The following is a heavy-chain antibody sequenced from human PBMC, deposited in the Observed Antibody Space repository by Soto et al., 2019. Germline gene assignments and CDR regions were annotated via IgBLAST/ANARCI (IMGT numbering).Heavy chain of an antibody. Sequence: PGGSLRLSCAASGFTFSDYYMSWVRQAPGKGLVWVSRINSDGSSTSYADSVKGRFTISRDNAKNTLYLQMNSLRAEDTAVYYCARSPLTDDSSGYYSNWFDPWGQGTLVTVSS. CDR1: GFTFSDYY. D-gene: IGHD3-22*01. V-gene: IGHV3-74*01. CDR2: INSDGSST. CDR3: ARSPLTDDSSGYYSNWFDP. J-gene: IGHJ5*02.